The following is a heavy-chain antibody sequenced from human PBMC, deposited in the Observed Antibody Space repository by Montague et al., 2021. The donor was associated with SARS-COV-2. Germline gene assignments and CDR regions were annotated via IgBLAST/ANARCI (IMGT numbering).Heavy chain of an antibody. V-gene: IGHV4-59*01. Sequence: SETLSLTCAVYGGSFSSYYWSWIRQPPGKGLEWIGYINYSGSTNYNPSLKSRVTISVDTSKNQFSLKLSSVTAADTAVYYCAREDRWSWFDPWGQGIMVTVSS. CDR1: GGSFSSYY. D-gene: IGHD3-3*01. J-gene: IGHJ5*02. CDR2: INYSGST. CDR3: AREDRWSWFDP.